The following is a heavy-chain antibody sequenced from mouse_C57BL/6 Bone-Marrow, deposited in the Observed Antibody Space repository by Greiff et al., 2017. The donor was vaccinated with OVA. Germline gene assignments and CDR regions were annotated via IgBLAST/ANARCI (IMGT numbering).Heavy chain of an antibody. CDR1: GFTFSSYA. J-gene: IGHJ3*01. Sequence: EVQVVESGGGLVKPGGFLKLSCAASGFTFSSYAMSWVRQTPEKRLEWVATISDGGSYTYYPDNVKGRFTISRDNAKNNLYLQMSHLKSEDTAMYYCARWLLTWFAYWGQGTLVTVSA. CDR3: ARWLLTWFAY. V-gene: IGHV5-4*01. D-gene: IGHD2-3*01. CDR2: ISDGGSYT.